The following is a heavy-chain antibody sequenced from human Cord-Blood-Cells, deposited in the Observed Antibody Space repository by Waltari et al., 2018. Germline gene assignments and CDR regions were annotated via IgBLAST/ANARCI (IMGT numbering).Heavy chain of an antibody. Sequence: QVQLQQWGAGLLKPSETLSLTCAVYGGSFSGYYWSWIRQPPGKGLEWIGEINHSGSNNYNPSLKSRVTISVDTSKNQFSLELSSVAAADTAVYYWARVTYYYGMDVWGQGTTVTVSS. J-gene: IGHJ6*02. CDR2: INHSGSN. CDR1: GGSFSGYY. V-gene: IGHV4-34*01. CDR3: ARVTYYYGMDV.